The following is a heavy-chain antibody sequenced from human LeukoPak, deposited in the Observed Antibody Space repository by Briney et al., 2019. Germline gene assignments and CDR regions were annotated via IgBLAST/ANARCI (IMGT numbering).Heavy chain of an antibody. Sequence: GGSLRLSCAASGFTFNSYSMNWVRHAPGKGLEWVSSISSSSSYIYYADSVKGRFTISRDNAKDLLYLQMNSLRAEDTAVYYCASGYWNDGYWGQGTLVTVSS. V-gene: IGHV3-21*01. CDR2: ISSSSSYI. CDR3: ASGYWNDGY. J-gene: IGHJ4*02. CDR1: GFTFNSYS. D-gene: IGHD1-1*01.